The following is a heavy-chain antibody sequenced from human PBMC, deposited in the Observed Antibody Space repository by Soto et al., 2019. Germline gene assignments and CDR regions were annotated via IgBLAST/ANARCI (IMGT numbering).Heavy chain of an antibody. CDR1: GFTFSTYS. CDR2: ISGSGGST. J-gene: IGHJ3*02. CDR3: AKDNYGPGAFDI. D-gene: IGHD4-17*01. Sequence: GGSMRLSCAASGFTFSTYSMSWVRQAPGKGLEWVSAISGSGGSTYYADSVKGWFTISRDNSKNTLYLQMNSLRAEDTAVYYCAKDNYGPGAFDIWGQGTMVTVSS. V-gene: IGHV3-23*01.